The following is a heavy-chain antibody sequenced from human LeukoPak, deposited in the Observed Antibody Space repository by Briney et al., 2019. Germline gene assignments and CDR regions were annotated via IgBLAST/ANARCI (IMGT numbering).Heavy chain of an antibody. CDR3: AKGSRGMVDYYYYMDV. D-gene: IGHD2-15*01. V-gene: IGHV3-53*01. Sequence: GGSLRLSCAASGFTVSSNYMSWVRQGPGKGLECVSVISNDGDTYYADSVKGRFTISRDNSKNTLYLQMNSLRAEDAAVYYCAKGSRGMVDYYYYMDVWGKGTTVTVSS. CDR2: ISNDGDT. J-gene: IGHJ6*03. CDR1: GFTVSSNY.